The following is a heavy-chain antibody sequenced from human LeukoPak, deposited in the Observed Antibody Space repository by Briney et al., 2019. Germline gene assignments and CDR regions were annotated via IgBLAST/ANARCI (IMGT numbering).Heavy chain of an antibody. V-gene: IGHV4-61*02. D-gene: IGHD3-3*01. CDR1: GESISNSRHY. Sequence: SETLSLTCTVSGESISNSRHYWSWIRQPAGKGLEWIGRIYPSGNTNYNPSLKSRVTISVDTSKNQFSLKLSSVTAADAAVYYCARGQVLRFLEWYEYWGQGTLVTVSS. J-gene: IGHJ4*02. CDR3: ARGQVLRFLEWYEY. CDR2: IYPSGNT.